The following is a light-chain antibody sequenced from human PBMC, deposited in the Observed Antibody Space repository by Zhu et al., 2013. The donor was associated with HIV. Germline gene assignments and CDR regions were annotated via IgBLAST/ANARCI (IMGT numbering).Light chain of an antibody. V-gene: IGKV3-15*01. CDR1: QSISRD. CDR3: QQYNNGRT. J-gene: IGKJ1*01. Sequence: EILMTQSPATLSVSPGERATLSCRASQSISRDLVWYQHKPGQAPRLLIYDISTRATGIPARFSGSGSATEFTLTISSLQSEDFAVYYCQQYNNGRTFGQGTKVEIK. CDR2: DIS.